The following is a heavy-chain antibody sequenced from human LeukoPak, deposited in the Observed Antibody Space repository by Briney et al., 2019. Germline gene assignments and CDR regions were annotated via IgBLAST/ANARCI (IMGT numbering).Heavy chain of an antibody. Sequence: GGSLRLSCAASGFTFDDYGMSWVRQAPGKGLEWVSGINWNGGSTGYADSVKGRFTISRDNAKNSLYLQMNSLRAEDTALYYCARGLYGSGSFYYYYMDVWGKGTTVTVSS. CDR1: GFTFDDYG. J-gene: IGHJ6*03. CDR3: ARGLYGSGSFYYYYMDV. D-gene: IGHD3-10*01. CDR2: INWNGGST. V-gene: IGHV3-20*04.